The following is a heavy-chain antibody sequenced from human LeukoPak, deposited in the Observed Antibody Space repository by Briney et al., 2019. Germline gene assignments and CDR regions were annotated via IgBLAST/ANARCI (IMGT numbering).Heavy chain of an antibody. V-gene: IGHV3-66*04. CDR2: IYSGGDA. CDR3: ARQLYSNYYGMDV. D-gene: IGHD4-11*01. J-gene: IGHJ6*02. Sequence: GGSLRLSCAASGFNVSGNYMNWVRQAPGKGRDWVSVIYSGGDADYAHSVKGRFTISRDFSKNTVYLQMNSLRVEDTAVYYCARQLYSNYYGMDVWGQGTTVTVSS. CDR1: GFNVSGNY.